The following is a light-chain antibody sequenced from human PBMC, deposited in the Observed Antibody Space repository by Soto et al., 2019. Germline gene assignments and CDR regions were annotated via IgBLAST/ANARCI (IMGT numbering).Light chain of an antibody. CDR2: KAS. Sequence: DIQMTQSPSTLSGSVGDRVTITCRASQTISSWLAWYQQKPGKAPKLLIYKASTLKSGVPSRFSGSGSGTEFTLTISSLQPDDFATYYCQHSNSYSEAFAQGTKVDIK. V-gene: IGKV1-5*03. J-gene: IGKJ1*01. CDR3: QHSNSYSEA. CDR1: QTISSW.